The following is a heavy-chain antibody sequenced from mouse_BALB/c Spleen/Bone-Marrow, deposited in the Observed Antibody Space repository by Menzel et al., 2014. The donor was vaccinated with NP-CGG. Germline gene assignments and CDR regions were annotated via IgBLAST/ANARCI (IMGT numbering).Heavy chain of an antibody. J-gene: IGHJ2*01. D-gene: IGHD1-1*02. Sequence: EVKLMESGPELVKPGASVKISCKTSGYTFTDYTIHWVKQSHGKSLEWIGRTNPNIGGTNYNQKFKGKATLTIDKSSSTAYIDLRSLTSEDSAVYFCARGLWYYWGQGTTLTVSS. V-gene: IGHV1-18*01. CDR3: ARGLWYY. CDR2: TNPNIGGT. CDR1: GYTFTDYT.